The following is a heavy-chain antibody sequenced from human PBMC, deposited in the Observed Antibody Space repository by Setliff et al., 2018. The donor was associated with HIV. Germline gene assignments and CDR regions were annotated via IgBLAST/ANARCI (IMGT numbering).Heavy chain of an antibody. D-gene: IGHD2-15*01. V-gene: IGHV1-2*06. CDR2: INPNSGAT. J-gene: IGHJ4*02. CDR1: GYTFTDYY. CDR3: ARRDPAALSPFDC. Sequence: ASVKVSCKASGYTFTDYYIHWVRQAPGQGPEWMGRINPNSGATNYAQKFQGRVTLTIDTSISTAYMELSRLRSDDTAVYYCARRDPAALSPFDCWGQGTLVTVSS.